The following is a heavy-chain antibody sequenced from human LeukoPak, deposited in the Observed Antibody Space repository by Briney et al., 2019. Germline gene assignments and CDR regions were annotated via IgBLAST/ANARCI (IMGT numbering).Heavy chain of an antibody. D-gene: IGHD3-22*01. CDR2: IYSGVNT. CDR3: ARGTYFYDSSGYCDY. V-gene: IGHV3-66*01. Sequence: GGSLRLSCTASGFTFSGYSMNWIRQAPGKGLEWVSVIYSGVNTYYADSVKGRFTISRDNAKNTLYLQMNSLRAEDTAVYYCARGTYFYDSSGYCDYWGQGTLVTVSS. J-gene: IGHJ4*02. CDR1: GFTFSGYS.